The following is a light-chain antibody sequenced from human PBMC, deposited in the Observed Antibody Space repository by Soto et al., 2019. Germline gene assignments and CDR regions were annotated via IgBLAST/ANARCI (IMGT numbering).Light chain of an antibody. CDR3: TSCITANTRCV. CDR1: SSDIGRYNY. V-gene: IGLV2-14*01. Sequence: QSALTQPASVSGSPGQSITMSCTGTSSDIGRYNYVSWFQQHPGKVPKLVIFEVNYRPSGVSDRFSGSKSGNTASLTITGLQAEDEADYYCTSCITANTRCVFGSGTKLTVL. CDR2: EVN. J-gene: IGLJ1*01.